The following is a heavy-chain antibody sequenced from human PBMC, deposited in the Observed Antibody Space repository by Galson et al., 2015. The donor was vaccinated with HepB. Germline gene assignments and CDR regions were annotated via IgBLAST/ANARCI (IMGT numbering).Heavy chain of an antibody. CDR3: ARGHYGDPGYYFDY. J-gene: IGHJ4*02. V-gene: IGHV3-30-3*01. D-gene: IGHD4-17*01. Sequence: SLRLSCAASGFTFSSYAMHWVRQAPGKGLEWVAVISYDGSNKYYADSVKGRFTISRDNSKNTLYLQMNSLRAEDTAVYYCARGHYGDPGYYFDYWGQGTLVTVSS. CDR2: ISYDGSNK. CDR1: GFTFSSYA.